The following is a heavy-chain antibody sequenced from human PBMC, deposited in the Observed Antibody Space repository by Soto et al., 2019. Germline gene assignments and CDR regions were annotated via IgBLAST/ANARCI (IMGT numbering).Heavy chain of an antibody. J-gene: IGHJ3*02. D-gene: IGHD2-8*01. Sequence: EEQLVESGGGLVQPGGSLRLSCTSSGFALNTYDMNWVRQAPGKDLEWISHIATGGDRIYYADSVKGRFTISGDNARNSLYLQMNSLRDEDTALYYCAGERVLIYAPYDAFNMWGQGTLVTVSS. V-gene: IGHV3-48*03. CDR2: IATGGDRI. CDR3: AGERVLIYAPYDAFNM. CDR1: GFALNTYD.